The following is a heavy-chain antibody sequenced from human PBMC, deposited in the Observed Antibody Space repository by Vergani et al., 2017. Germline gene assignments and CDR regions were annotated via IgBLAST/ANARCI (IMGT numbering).Heavy chain of an antibody. CDR1: GFTLSSYS. V-gene: IGHV3-23*04. CDR3: AKEGISYSSSGGY. CDR2: ISGSGGST. J-gene: IGHJ4*02. Sequence: EVQLVESGGGLVKPGGSLRLSCAASGFTLSSYSLSWVRQAPGKGLEWVSAISGSGGSTYYADSVKGRFTISRDNSKNTLYLQMNSLRAEDTAVYYCAKEGISYSSSGGYWGQGTLVTVSS. D-gene: IGHD6-13*01.